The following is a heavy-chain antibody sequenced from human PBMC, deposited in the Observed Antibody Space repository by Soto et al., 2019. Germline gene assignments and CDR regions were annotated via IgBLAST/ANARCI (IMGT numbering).Heavy chain of an antibody. Sequence: GGSLRLSCSASGFNLSSYAMHWVRQAPGKGLEYVSAIRSSGNSTNYADSVKGRFAVSRDNSKNTLYLQMSSLRAEDTAVYYCERGSHTGHDWDYWGQGTLVTVSS. V-gene: IGHV3-64D*06. CDR1: GFNLSSYA. D-gene: IGHD5-12*01. CDR3: ERGSHTGHDWDY. J-gene: IGHJ4*02. CDR2: IRSSGNST.